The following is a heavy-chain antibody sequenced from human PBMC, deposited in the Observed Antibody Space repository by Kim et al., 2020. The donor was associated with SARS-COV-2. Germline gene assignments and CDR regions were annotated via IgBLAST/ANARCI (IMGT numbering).Heavy chain of an antibody. CDR3: ATLRYYYGSGSYSPYYYYYGMDV. CDR2: FDPEDGET. D-gene: IGHD3-10*01. J-gene: IGHJ6*02. V-gene: IGHV1-24*01. Sequence: ASVKVSCKVSGYTLTELSMHWVRQAPGKGLEWMGGFDPEDGETIYAQKFQGRVTMTEDTSTDTAYMELSSLRSEDTAVYYCATLRYYYGSGSYSPYYYYYGMDVWGQGTTVTVSS. CDR1: GYTLTELS.